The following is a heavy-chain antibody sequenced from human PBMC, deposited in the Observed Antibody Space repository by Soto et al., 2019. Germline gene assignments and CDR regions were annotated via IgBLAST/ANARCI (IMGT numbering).Heavy chain of an antibody. CDR3: TRECNRRSGSCYSLDYGDYVS. CDR1: GFTFGDYA. CDR2: IRSKAYGGKT. D-gene: IGHD2-15*01. Sequence: GGSLRLSCTASGFTFGDYAMSWFRQAPGKGLEWVGFIRSKAYGGKTEYAASVKGRFTISRDDSKSIAYLQMNSLKTEDTAVYYCTRECNRRSGSCYSLDYGDYVSGGQGTLVTVSS. V-gene: IGHV3-49*03. J-gene: IGHJ4*02.